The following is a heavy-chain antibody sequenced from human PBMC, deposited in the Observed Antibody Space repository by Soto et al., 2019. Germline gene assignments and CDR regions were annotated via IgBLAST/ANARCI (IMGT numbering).Heavy chain of an antibody. V-gene: IGHV3-74*01. CDR3: GSVFEY. CDR2: IDHEGIGT. J-gene: IGHJ4*01. Sequence: GGSLRLSCAASGFTFRNYWMHWVRQVPGRGLVWVSRIDHEGIGTSYADSVKGRFTISRENAKNMVYLEMNSLRAEDTAVYYCGSVFEYWADGTMVTVYS. CDR1: GFTFRNYW.